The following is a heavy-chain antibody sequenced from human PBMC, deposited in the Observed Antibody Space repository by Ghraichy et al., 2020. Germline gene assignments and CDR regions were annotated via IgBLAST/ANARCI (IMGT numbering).Heavy chain of an antibody. J-gene: IGHJ4*02. CDR2: IRYDTTSK. V-gene: IGHV3-30*02. CDR3: AKEMGRGMLLGARAPPHS. Sequence: LSLTCAASGFSFTTFGMHWVRQVPGKGLEWVAFIRYDTTSKYYAESVKGRFTVSRDNSRNTLYLHMNSLRPEDTALYYCAKEMGRGMLLGARAPPHSWVQGTLVTVSS. CDR1: GFSFTTFG. D-gene: IGHD1-26*01.